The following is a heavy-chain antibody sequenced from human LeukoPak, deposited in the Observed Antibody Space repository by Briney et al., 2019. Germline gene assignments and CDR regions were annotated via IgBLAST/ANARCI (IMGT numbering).Heavy chain of an antibody. CDR1: GFTFSHYW. J-gene: IGHJ3*02. V-gene: IGHV3-7*01. CDR2: INQDGSQI. CDR3: ARDETMVAARARPDAFDI. Sequence: GGSLRLSCVDSGFTFSHYWMSWVRQAPGKGLEWVANINQDGSQIYYVDSMEGRFTISRDNARKSLYLQMNSLRAEDTAVYYCARDETMVAARARPDAFDIWGQGTMVTVSS. D-gene: IGHD6-6*01.